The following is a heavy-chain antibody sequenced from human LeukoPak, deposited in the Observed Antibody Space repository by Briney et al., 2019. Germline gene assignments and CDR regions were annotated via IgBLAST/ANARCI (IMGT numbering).Heavy chain of an antibody. D-gene: IGHD3-22*01. CDR3: AKDREYYYDSSAVDY. V-gene: IGHV3-30*02. Sequence: PGGSLRLSCAASGFTFSSYGMHWVRQAPGKGLEWVAFIRYDGSNKYYADSVKGRFTISRDNSKNTLYLQMNSLRAEDTAVYYCAKDREYYYDSSAVDYWGQGTLVTVSS. CDR1: GFTFSSYG. CDR2: IRYDGSNK. J-gene: IGHJ4*02.